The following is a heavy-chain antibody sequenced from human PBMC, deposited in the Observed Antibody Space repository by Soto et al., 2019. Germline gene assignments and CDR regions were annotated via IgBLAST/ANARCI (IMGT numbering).Heavy chain of an antibody. CDR2: IIPIFGTA. V-gene: IGHV1-69*13. CDR1: GGTFSSYA. Sequence: LVKVSCKASGGTFSSYAISWVRQAPGQGLEWMGGIIPIFGTANYAQKFQGRGTLTANESTSTAYMELSSLRSEDTAVYYCARSIPYCSSTSCYTSWFDPWGQGTLVTVSS. J-gene: IGHJ5*02. D-gene: IGHD2-2*02. CDR3: ARSIPYCSSTSCYTSWFDP.